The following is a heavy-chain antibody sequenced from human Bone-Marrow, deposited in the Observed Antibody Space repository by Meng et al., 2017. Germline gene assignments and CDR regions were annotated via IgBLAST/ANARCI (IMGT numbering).Heavy chain of an antibody. CDR2: INHSGST. Sequence: QVQLPPRGAGLLKPSETLSLTCAVYGGSFSGYYWSWIRQPPGKGLEWIGEINHSGSTNYNPSLKSRVTISVDTSKNQFSLKLSSVTAADTAVYYCAREASPEYYFDYWGQGTLVTVSS. V-gene: IGHV4-34*01. CDR1: GGSFSGYY. J-gene: IGHJ4*02. CDR3: AREASPEYYFDY. D-gene: IGHD1-14*01.